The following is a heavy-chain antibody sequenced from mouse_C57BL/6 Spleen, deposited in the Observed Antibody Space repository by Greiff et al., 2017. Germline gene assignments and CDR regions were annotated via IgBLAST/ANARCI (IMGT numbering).Heavy chain of an antibody. Sequence: QVQLQQPGAELVKPGASVTMSCKASGYTFTSYWITWVKQRPGQGLEWIGDIYPGSGSTNYNEKFKSKATLTVDTSSSTAYMQLSSLTSEDSAVYYCARGGLLPVYFDYWGQGTTLTVSS. CDR3: ARGGLLPVYFDY. CDR2: IYPGSGST. V-gene: IGHV1-55*01. CDR1: GYTFTSYW. J-gene: IGHJ2*01. D-gene: IGHD2-3*01.